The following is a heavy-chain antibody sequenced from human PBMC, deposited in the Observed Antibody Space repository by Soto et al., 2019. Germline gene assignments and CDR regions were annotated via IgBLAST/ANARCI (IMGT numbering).Heavy chain of an antibody. J-gene: IGHJ5*02. CDR1: GGSIRSSSYC. D-gene: IGHD6-6*01. Sequence: SETLSLTCTVSGGSIRSSSYCCGWIRQAPGKGLEWIGTIYYSGTTYYNPSLNSRVTISVDTSKNQFSLKLSSVTAADTAVYYCARAGTSSSLNWFGPWGQGPLVTVSS. CDR3: ARAGTSSSLNWFGP. CDR2: IYYSGTT. V-gene: IGHV4-39*01.